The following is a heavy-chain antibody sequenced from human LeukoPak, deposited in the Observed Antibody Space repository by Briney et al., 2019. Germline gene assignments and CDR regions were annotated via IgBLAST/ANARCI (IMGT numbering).Heavy chain of an antibody. Sequence: PGGSLRLSCAASGFTFSSYSMNWVRQAPGKGLEWVSSISSSSSYIYYADSVKGRFTISRDNAKNSLYLQMNSLRAEDTAVYYCARDSGSGYDSSGPYYGMDVWGQGTTVTVSS. CDR1: GFTFSSYS. CDR2: ISSSSSYI. J-gene: IGHJ6*02. CDR3: ARDSGSGYDSSGPYYGMDV. V-gene: IGHV3-21*01. D-gene: IGHD3-22*01.